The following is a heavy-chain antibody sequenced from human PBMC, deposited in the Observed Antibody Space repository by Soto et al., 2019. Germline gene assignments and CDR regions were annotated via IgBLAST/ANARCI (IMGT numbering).Heavy chain of an antibody. CDR1: GGSISSSHY. CDR3: ARGGAIFHYFDY. CDR2: IYHGGST. V-gene: IGHV4-31*03. Sequence: SETLSLTCTVSGGSISSSHYWTWMRQHPGKGLEWIGYIYHGGSTKYNPSLESRVTMSVDTSRNQISLNLISVTAADTAVYYCARGGAIFHYFDYWGPGTLVTVS. D-gene: IGHD3-3*01. J-gene: IGHJ4*02.